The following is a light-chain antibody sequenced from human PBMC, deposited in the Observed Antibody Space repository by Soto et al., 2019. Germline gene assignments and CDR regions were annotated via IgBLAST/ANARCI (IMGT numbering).Light chain of an antibody. CDR3: QTWGSGIPVV. V-gene: IGLV4-69*01. CDR2: LNSDGSH. J-gene: IGLJ2*01. Sequence: QAVVTQSPSASASLGASVKLTCTLSSGHSSYAIAWHQQQPEKGPRYLMKLNSDGSHSKGDGIPDRFSGSSSGAERYLTISSLQAEEEADYYCQTWGSGIPVVFGGGTKLTVL. CDR1: SGHSSYA.